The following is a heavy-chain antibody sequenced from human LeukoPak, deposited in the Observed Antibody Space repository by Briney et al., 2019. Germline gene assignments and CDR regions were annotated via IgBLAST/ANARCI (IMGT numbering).Heavy chain of an antibody. V-gene: IGHV2-70*11. CDR3: ARGATYYYDSSGQLNFDY. J-gene: IGHJ4*02. Sequence: SGPTLVNPTPTLTLTCTFSGFSLSTSGMCVSWIRQPPVKALEWLARIDWDDGKYYSTSLKTRLTISKDTSKNQVVLTMTNMDPVDTATYYCARGATYYYDSSGQLNFDYWGQGTLVTVSS. CDR1: GFSLSTSGMC. CDR2: IDWDDGK. D-gene: IGHD3-22*01.